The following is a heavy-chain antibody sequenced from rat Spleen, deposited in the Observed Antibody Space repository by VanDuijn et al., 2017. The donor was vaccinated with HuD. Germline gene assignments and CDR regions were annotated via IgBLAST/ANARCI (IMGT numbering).Heavy chain of an antibody. Sequence: QVQLKESGPGLVQPSQILSLTCTVSGFSLTSYHVHWVRQPPGKGLEWMGRMRYNGDTSYNSALKSRLNISRDTSKNQVFLKMNSLQTDDTGTYYCTRDGTTGLLAYVLDAWGQGASVTVSS. CDR1: GFSLTSYH. J-gene: IGHJ4*01. D-gene: IGHD1-11*01. CDR3: TRDGTTGLLAYVLDA. CDR2: MRYNGDT. V-gene: IGHV2-63*01.